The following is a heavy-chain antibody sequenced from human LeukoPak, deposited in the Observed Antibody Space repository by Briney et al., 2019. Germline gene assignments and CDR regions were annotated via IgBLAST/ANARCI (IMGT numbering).Heavy chain of an antibody. CDR3: AKVVTSREFLPNWFDP. Sequence: GGSLRLSCAASGFTFSSYAMSWVRQAPGMGLEWVSAISGNSGNTHYADSVKGRFTISRDNSKNTLYLQMNSLRAEDTAVYYCAKVVTSREFLPNWFDPWGQRTLVTVSS. CDR1: GFTFSSYA. D-gene: IGHD2/OR15-2a*01. V-gene: IGHV3-23*01. CDR2: ISGNSGNT. J-gene: IGHJ5*02.